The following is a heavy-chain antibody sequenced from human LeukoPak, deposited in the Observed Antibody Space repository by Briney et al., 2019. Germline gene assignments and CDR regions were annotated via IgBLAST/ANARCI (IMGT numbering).Heavy chain of an antibody. Sequence: SETLSLTCAVSTXSITSNWWSWVRQPPGKGLEWIGEVHKSGSTNYYPSLQSRVTISIDKSKNQIALELTSVTAADTAVYYCAKEIVGAPTPGAYWGQGILVTVSS. CDR2: VHKSGST. D-gene: IGHD1-26*01. CDR1: TXSITSNW. V-gene: IGHV4-4*02. J-gene: IGHJ4*02. CDR3: AKEIVGAPTPGAY.